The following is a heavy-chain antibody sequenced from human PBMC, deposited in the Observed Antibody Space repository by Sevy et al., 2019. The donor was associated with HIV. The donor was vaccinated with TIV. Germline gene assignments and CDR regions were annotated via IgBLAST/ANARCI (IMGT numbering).Heavy chain of an antibody. CDR1: GGTFNSYV. Sequence: ASVKVSCKASGGTFNSYVISWVRQAPGQGLEWMGEITPVLGSTHYAQKFKGRVTITADESTNTVYMELRSLRSEDTDVYYCERWSMSIDYWGHGTLVTVSS. CDR2: ITPVLGST. J-gene: IGHJ4*01. V-gene: IGHV1-69*13. D-gene: IGHD1-26*01. CDR3: ERWSMSIDY.